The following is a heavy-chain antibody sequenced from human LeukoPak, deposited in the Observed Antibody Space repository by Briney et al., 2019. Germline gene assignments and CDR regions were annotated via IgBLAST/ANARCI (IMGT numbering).Heavy chain of an antibody. V-gene: IGHV4-59*01. Sequence: SETLSLTCTVSGGSISSYYWSWIRQPPGKGLEWIGYIYYSGSTNYNPSLKSRVTISVDTSKNQSSLKLSSVTAADTAVYYCARAYSGSYFDYWGQGTLVTVSS. CDR1: GGSISSYY. J-gene: IGHJ4*02. CDR2: IYYSGST. CDR3: ARAYSGSYFDY. D-gene: IGHD1-26*01.